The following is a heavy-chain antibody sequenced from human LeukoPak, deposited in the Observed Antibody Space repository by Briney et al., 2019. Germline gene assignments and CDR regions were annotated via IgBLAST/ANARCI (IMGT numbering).Heavy chain of an antibody. J-gene: IGHJ4*02. Sequence: GGSLRLSCAASGFTFSTYRMNWVRQAPGKGLEGGSYISTSGSTTYYADSVKGRFTISRDSAKNSLYLQMNSLRAEDTAVYYCAGGMEANYYFDYWGQGTLVTVSS. V-gene: IGHV3-48*04. CDR2: ISTSGSTT. CDR1: GFTFSTYR. CDR3: AGGMEANYYFDY. D-gene: IGHD1-1*01.